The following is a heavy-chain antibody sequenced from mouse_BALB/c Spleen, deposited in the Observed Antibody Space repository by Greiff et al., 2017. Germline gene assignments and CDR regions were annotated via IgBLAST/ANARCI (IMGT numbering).Heavy chain of an antibody. D-gene: IGHD2-10*01. Sequence: DVMLVESGGGLVQPGGSLRLSCATSGFTFTDYYMSWVRQPPGKALEWLGFIRNKANGYTTEYSASVKGRFTISRDNSQSILYLQMNTLRAEDSAAYYCAAYYGNEGFAYWGQGTLITVSA. J-gene: IGHJ3*01. V-gene: IGHV7-3*02. CDR1: GFTFTDYY. CDR2: IRNKANGYTT. CDR3: AAYYGNEGFAY.